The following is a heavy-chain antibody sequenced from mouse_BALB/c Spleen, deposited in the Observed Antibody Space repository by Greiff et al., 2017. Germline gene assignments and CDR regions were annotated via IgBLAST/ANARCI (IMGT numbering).Heavy chain of an antibody. V-gene: IGHV14-3*02. D-gene: IGHD2-14*01. J-gene: IGHJ4*01. CDR3: ASYYGYDRGDYYAMDY. CDR2: IDPANGNT. CDR1: GFNIKDTY. Sequence: VQLQQSGAELVKPGASVKLSCTASGFNIKDTYMHWVKQRPEQGLEWIGRIDPANGNTKYDPKFQGKATITADTSSNTAYLQLSSLTSEDTAVYYCASYYGYDRGDYYAMDYWGQGTSVTVSS.